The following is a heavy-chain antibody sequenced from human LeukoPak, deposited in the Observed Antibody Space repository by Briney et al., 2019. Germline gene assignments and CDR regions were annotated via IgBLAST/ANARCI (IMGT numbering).Heavy chain of an antibody. J-gene: IGHJ4*02. CDR1: GGSISGYY. CDR2: IYYTGST. Sequence: SETLSLTCTVSGGSISGYYWNWIRQHPGKGLEWIGYIYYTGSTDYSPSLQSRVTISLDTSMNLFSLRLTSVTAVDTAVCYCARSQNWYFDSWGQGTLVSVSS. D-gene: IGHD1-1*01. CDR3: ARSQNWYFDS. V-gene: IGHV4-59*01.